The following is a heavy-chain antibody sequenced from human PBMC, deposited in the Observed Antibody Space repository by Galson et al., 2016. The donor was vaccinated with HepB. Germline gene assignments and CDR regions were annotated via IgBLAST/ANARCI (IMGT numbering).Heavy chain of an antibody. V-gene: IGHV3-48*01. CDR1: GFTVNNNQ. CDR2: ISPSSSTI. Sequence: SLRLSCAASGFTVNNNQMAWVRQAPGKGLEWLSYISPSSSTIYYADSVQGRFTISRDNANNLLYLHMISLRAEDTAMYFCARGLWGSSSPSLFDYWGQGTLVTVSS. D-gene: IGHD6-6*01. CDR3: ARGLWGSSSPSLFDY. J-gene: IGHJ4*02.